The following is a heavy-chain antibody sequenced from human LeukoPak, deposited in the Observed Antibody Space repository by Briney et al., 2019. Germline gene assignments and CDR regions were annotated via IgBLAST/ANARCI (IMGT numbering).Heavy chain of an antibody. D-gene: IGHD1-20*01. CDR1: GFTFSSYG. CDR2: IWYDGSNK. J-gene: IGHJ4*02. CDR3: ARGIPDNIDY. Sequence: PGGSLRLSCAASGFTFSSYGMHWVRQAPGKGLEWVAVIWYDGSNKYYAGSVKGRFTVSRDNSKNTLYLQMNSLRAEDTAVYYCARGIPDNIDYWGQGTLVTVSS. V-gene: IGHV3-33*01.